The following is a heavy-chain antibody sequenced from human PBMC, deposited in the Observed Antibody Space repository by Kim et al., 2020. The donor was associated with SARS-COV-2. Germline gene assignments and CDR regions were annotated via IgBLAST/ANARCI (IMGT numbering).Heavy chain of an antibody. D-gene: IGHD3-3*01. V-gene: IGHV1-46*01. J-gene: IGHJ6*03. Sequence: ASVKVSCKASGYTFTSYYMHWVRQAPGQGLEWMGTINPSGGSTSYAQKFQGRVTMTRDTSTSTVYMELSSLRSEDTAVYYCARDQGITIFGTVDYYYYMDVWGKGTTVTVSS. CDR1: GYTFTSYY. CDR3: ARDQGITIFGTVDYYYYMDV. CDR2: INPSGGST.